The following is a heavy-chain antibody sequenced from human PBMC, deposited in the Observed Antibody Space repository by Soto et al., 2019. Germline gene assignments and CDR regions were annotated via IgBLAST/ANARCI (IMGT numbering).Heavy chain of an antibody. J-gene: IGHJ4*01. Sequence: EVHLVETGGGLIQPGGSLRLSCAASGLSVSSSDMSWVRQASGKGLEWVSVIYSGGSTHDADSVKGRFTISRDNSKNTLYLEMNSLRVEDTAVYFCARDGGYCSSTSCYYFDNWGQEPWSPSPQ. CDR3: ARDGGYCSSTSCYYFDN. CDR2: IYSGGST. D-gene: IGHD2-2*01. V-gene: IGHV3-53*02. CDR1: GLSVSSSD.